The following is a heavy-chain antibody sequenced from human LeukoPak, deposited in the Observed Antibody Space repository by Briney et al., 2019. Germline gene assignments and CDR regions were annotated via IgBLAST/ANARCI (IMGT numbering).Heavy chain of an antibody. J-gene: IGHJ6*02. D-gene: IGHD2-2*01. CDR2: IYHSGST. Sequence: SETLSLTCTVSGGSISSGGYYWSWIRQHPGKGLEWIGYIYHSGSTYYNPSLKSRVTISVDRSKNQFSLKLSSVTAADTAVYYCARGPVVVPAAMPYYYGMDVWGQGTTVTVSS. CDR3: ARGPVVVPAAMPYYYGMDV. V-gene: IGHV4-30-2*01. CDR1: GGSISSGGYY.